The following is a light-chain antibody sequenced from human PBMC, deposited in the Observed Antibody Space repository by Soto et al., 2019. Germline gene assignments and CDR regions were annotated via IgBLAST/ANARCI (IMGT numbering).Light chain of an antibody. CDR2: GAS. Sequence: EIVMTHPPATLSVSPAERASLPCSDSQSVSSSLALHQQKPGQDPRLLIYGASTRATGIPAMFSGRGSGTEFTLTISSMHAEDSAVYYCQQYNTCWTLGQGTQVDI. CDR1: QSVSSS. CDR3: QQYNTCWT. V-gene: IGKV3-15*01. J-gene: IGKJ1*01.